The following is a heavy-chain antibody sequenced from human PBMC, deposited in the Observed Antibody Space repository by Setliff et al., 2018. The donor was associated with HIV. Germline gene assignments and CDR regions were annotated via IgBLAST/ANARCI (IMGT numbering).Heavy chain of an antibody. CDR2: IHTSGTT. Sequence: SETLSLTCTVSGDSSSNDYWTWVRQPPGKGLEWIGNIHTSGTTKYNPSLNSRVTISVDMSKSQFSLRLSSVTAADTAVYYCARGARLLAGYSDRWDYYYMGVWGKGTTVTVSS. CDR1: GDSSSNDY. D-gene: IGHD6-13*01. V-gene: IGHV4-4*08. J-gene: IGHJ6*03. CDR3: ARGARLLAGYSDRWDYYYMGV.